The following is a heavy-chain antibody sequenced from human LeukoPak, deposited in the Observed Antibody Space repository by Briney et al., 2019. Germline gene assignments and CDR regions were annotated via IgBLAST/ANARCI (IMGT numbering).Heavy chain of an antibody. CDR2: IYYSGST. CDR1: GGSISSSTYY. Sequence: SETLSLTCTVSGGSISSSTYYWGCIRQPPGKGLEWIGSIYYSGSTYYNPSLKSRVTISVDTSKNQFSLKVNSVTAADTAVYYCARHRDYNIDYFDYWGQGTLVTVSS. D-gene: IGHD4-11*01. J-gene: IGHJ4*02. V-gene: IGHV4-39*01. CDR3: ARHRDYNIDYFDY.